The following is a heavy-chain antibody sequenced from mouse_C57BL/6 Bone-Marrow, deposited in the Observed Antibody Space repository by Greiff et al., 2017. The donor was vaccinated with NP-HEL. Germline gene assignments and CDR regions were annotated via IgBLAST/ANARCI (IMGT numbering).Heavy chain of an antibody. Sequence: EVKLVESGEGLVKPGGSLKLSCAASGFTFSSYAMSWVRQTPEQRLEWVAYLSSGGDYLYYADTVKGRFTISRDNARNTLYLQMSSLKSEDTAMYYCTRDQGTRDFDVWGTGTTVTVSS. CDR2: LSSGGDYL. V-gene: IGHV5-9-1*02. CDR1: GFTFSSYA. D-gene: IGHD2-14*01. CDR3: TRDQGTRDFDV. J-gene: IGHJ1*03.